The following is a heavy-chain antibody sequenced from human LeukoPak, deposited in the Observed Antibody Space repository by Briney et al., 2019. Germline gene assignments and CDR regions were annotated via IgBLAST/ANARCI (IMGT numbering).Heavy chain of an antibody. D-gene: IGHD4-17*01. V-gene: IGHV1-2*02. CDR1: GYTFTGSY. CDR3: AKEEGIGVTID. J-gene: IGHJ4*02. Sequence: GASVKVSYRASGYTFTGSYMHWLRQAPGQGLEWMGWINPNSSGTNYAQKFQGRVTMTRDTSISTAYMELSRLRPDDTAVYYCAKEEGIGVTIDWGQGALVTVSS. CDR2: INPNSSGT.